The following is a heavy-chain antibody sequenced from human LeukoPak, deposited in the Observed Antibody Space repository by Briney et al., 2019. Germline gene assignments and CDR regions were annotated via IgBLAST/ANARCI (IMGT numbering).Heavy chain of an antibody. D-gene: IGHD1-26*01. V-gene: IGHV1-46*01. Sequence: ASVKVSCKASGYTFSGYYMHWVRQAPGQGLEWMGRINPTGGSTGYAQKFQGRVTMTRDMSTSTDYMELSSLRSEDTAIYYCARDNSVGDNAWWFDPWGQGTLVTVSS. CDR1: GYTFSGYY. CDR3: ARDNSVGDNAWWFDP. J-gene: IGHJ5*02. CDR2: INPTGGST.